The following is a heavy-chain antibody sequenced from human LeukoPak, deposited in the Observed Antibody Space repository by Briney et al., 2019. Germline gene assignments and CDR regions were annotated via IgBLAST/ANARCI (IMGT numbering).Heavy chain of an antibody. D-gene: IGHD3-10*01. CDR1: RFTFSSYW. CDR3: AKGLFWFAELSPSYGMDV. V-gene: IGHV3-7*05. J-gene: IGHJ6*02. CDR2: IKQDGSEK. Sequence: GGSLRLSCAASRFTFSSYWMSWVRQAPGKGLEWVANIKQDGSEKKYVDSVKGRFTISRDNAKNSLFLQMNSLRAEDTAVYYCAKGLFWFAELSPSYGMDVWGQGTTVTVSS.